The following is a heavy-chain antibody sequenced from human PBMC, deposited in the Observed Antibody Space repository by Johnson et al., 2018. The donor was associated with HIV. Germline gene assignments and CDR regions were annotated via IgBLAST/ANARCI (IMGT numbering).Heavy chain of an antibody. CDR3: AKDELGMGIGGAFDI. CDR1: GFTFSSYA. V-gene: IGHV3-23*04. Sequence: VQLVESGGGLVQPGGSLRLSCAASGFTFSSYAMDWVRQAPGKGLEWVSFISGGDDDTYYADSVKGRFTISRDNSKNTLYLQMNSLRAEDTAVYYCAKDELGMGIGGAFDIWGQGTMVTVYS. D-gene: IGHD3-3*01. J-gene: IGHJ3*02. CDR2: ISGGDDDT.